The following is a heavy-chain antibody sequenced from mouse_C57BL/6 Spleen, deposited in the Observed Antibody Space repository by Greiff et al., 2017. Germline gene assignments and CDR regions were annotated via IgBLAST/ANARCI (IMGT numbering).Heavy chain of an antibody. CDR3: ARGWLLRGYYAMDD. Sequence: QVQLQQSGPELVKPGASVKISCKASGYAFSSSWMNWVKQRPGQGLEWIGRIYPGDGDTNYNGKFKGKATLTADKSSSTAYMQLSSLTSDDSAVYFCARGWLLRGYYAMDDWGQGASVTVSS. D-gene: IGHD2-3*01. CDR1: GYAFSSSW. V-gene: IGHV1-82*01. CDR2: IYPGDGDT. J-gene: IGHJ4*01.